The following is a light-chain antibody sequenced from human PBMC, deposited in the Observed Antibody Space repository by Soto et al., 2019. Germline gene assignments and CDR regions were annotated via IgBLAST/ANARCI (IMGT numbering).Light chain of an antibody. V-gene: IGKV3-20*01. J-gene: IGKJ3*01. CDR3: QQFGGSPFT. CDR1: KSVSSSY. Sequence: EIVLTQSPGTLSLSPGERATLSCRASKSVSSSYLAWYQQKPGQAPRLLIYGASSRATGVPDRFSGSGSATDFTLTISRVEPEDFAVYFCQQFGGSPFTFGPGTKVDIK. CDR2: GAS.